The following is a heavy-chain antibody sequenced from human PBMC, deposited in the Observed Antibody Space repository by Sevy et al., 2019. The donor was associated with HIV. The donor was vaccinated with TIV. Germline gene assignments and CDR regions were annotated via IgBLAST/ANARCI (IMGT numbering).Heavy chain of an antibody. CDR1: GFTFSSYS. CDR2: ISSSSSYI. CDR3: ASGGYCSGGSCYYAWFDP. J-gene: IGHJ5*02. Sequence: GGSLRLSCAASGFTFSSYSMNWVRQAPGKGLEWVSSISSSSSYIYYADSVKGRFTISRDNAKNSLYLQMNSLRAEDTAVYYCASGGYCSGGSCYYAWFDPWGQGTLDTVSS. D-gene: IGHD2-15*01. V-gene: IGHV3-21*01.